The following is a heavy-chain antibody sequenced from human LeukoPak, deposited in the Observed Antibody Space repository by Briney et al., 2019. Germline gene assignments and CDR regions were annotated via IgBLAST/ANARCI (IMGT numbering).Heavy chain of an antibody. CDR3: ARGRAYYDSSGYGLNDAFDI. D-gene: IGHD3-22*01. V-gene: IGHV4-34*01. CDR1: GGSFSGYY. CDR2: INHSGST. J-gene: IGHJ3*02. Sequence: SETLSLTCAVYGGSFSGYYWSWIRQPPGKGLEWIGEINHSGSTNYNPSLKSRVTISVDTSKNQFSLKLSSVTAADTAVYYCARGRAYYDSSGYGLNDAFDIWGQGTMVTVSS.